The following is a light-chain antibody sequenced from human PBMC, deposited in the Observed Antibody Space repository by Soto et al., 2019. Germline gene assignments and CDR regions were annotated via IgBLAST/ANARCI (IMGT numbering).Light chain of an antibody. CDR1: QRVSSSY. J-gene: IGKJ3*01. CDR2: GSS. V-gene: IGKV3-20*01. Sequence: EIVLTQSPGTLSWSPWERATLSCRASQRVSSSYLAWYQQKPGQDPRLLIYGSSNRATGLPVRFCGSGCGTDVTLPISRLVHEDVAVYYCQQYGGSPPFTFGPGTKVDIK. CDR3: QQYGGSPPFT.